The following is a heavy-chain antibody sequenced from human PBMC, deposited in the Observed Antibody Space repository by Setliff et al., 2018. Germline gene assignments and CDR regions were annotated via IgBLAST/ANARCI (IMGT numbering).Heavy chain of an antibody. Sequence: PSETLSLTCTVSGASINNHYWAWIRQPPGKGLEWIGYVSHSGSTDYNPSLRSRVTVSVDTSRIHFSLTLRSVTAADTAVYYCARLPPLHTPMALTFDYWGQGILVTVSS. CDR2: VSHSGST. D-gene: IGHD5-18*01. CDR3: ARLPPLHTPMALTFDY. CDR1: GASINNHY. J-gene: IGHJ4*02. V-gene: IGHV4-59*11.